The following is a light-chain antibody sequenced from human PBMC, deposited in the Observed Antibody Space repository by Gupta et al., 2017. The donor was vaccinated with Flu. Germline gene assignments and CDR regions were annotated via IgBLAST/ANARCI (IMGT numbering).Light chain of an antibody. J-gene: IGKJ2*03. CDR1: QSISSY. V-gene: IGKV1-39*01. CDR3: QQSYSTVYS. Sequence: DTQTTQSPSSLAASIGDRVTITCRASQSISSYLNWYQQKPGKAPKLLIYAASTLQSGVPSRFSGSGSGTDFTLTVSSLQPEDFATYYCQQSYSTVYSFGQGTKLEI. CDR2: AAS.